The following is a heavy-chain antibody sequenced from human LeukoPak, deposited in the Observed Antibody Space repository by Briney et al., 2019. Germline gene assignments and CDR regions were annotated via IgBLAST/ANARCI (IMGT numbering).Heavy chain of an antibody. V-gene: IGHV3-23*01. J-gene: IGHJ4*02. Sequence: GGSLRLSCVGSEFTFSNYDMTWVRQAPGKGLEWVSSISGTGRYIFSADSMRGRFSISRDNSANTLYLQMYTLRIEDTATYFCAAKLPGGAYYFDFWGQGTLVTVSS. D-gene: IGHD2-21*01. CDR3: AAKLPGGAYYFDF. CDR2: ISGTGRYI. CDR1: EFTFSNYD.